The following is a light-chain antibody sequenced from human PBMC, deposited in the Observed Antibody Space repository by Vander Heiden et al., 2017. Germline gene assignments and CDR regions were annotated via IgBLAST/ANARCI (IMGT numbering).Light chain of an antibody. CDR1: QSVLYSSNNKNY. CDR2: GAS. Sequence: DIVMTQSPDSLAVSLGERATINCKSSQSVLYSSNNKNYLAWYQQKPGQPPKLIIYGASTRESGVPDRFSGSGCGKEFTLTISSLQAEDVAVYYCQQYYSTPQTFGQGTKVEIK. V-gene: IGKV4-1*01. J-gene: IGKJ1*01. CDR3: QQYYSTPQT.